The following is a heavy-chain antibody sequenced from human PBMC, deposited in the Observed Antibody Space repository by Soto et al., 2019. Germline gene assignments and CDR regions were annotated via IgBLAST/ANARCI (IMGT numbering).Heavy chain of an antibody. CDR2: ISAYNGHT. J-gene: IGHJ4*02. CDR1: GYTFTSYG. D-gene: IGHD1-1*01. CDR3: AGDSTTWPPDY. V-gene: IGHV1-18*01. Sequence: QVQLVQSGAEVKKPGALVKVSCKASGYTFTSYGISWVRQAPGQGLEWMGWISAYNGHTNYAQKLQGRVTMTTDTSTSTASMELRSLRSDDTAVYYCAGDSTTWPPDYWGQGTLFTVSS.